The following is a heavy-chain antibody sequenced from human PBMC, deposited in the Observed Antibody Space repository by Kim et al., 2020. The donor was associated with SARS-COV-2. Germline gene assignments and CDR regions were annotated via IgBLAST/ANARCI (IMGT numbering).Heavy chain of an antibody. V-gene: IGHV3-23*01. D-gene: IGHD3-22*01. J-gene: IGHJ4*02. Sequence: GGSLRLSCAASGFTFSSYAMSWVRQAPGKGLEWVSAISGSGGSTYYADSVKGRFTISRDNSKNTQYRQRNSLRAEDTAVYYCAKRAPPRFLISSGYYLDYWGQGTLVTVSS. CDR1: GFTFSSYA. CDR3: AKRAPPRFLISSGYYLDY. CDR2: ISGSGGST.